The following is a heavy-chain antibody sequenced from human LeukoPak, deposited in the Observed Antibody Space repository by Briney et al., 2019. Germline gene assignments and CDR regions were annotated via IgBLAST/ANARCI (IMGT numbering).Heavy chain of an antibody. D-gene: IGHD3-10*01. CDR1: GYSFTSYW. V-gene: IGHV5-10-1*01. CDR2: IDPSDSYT. CDR3: AYYGSGSYRAPFDP. Sequence: GESLKISCKGSGYSFTSYWISWVRQMPGKGLEWMGRIDPSDSYTNYSPSFQGHVTISADKSISTAYLQWSSLRASDTAMYYCAYYGSGSYRAPFDPWGQGTLVTVSS. J-gene: IGHJ5*02.